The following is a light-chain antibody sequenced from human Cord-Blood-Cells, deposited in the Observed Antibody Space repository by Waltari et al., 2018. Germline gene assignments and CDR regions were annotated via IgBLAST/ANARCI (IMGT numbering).Light chain of an antibody. V-gene: IGKV3-11*01. CDR2: DAS. Sequence: EIVLTPSPATLSLSPGERATLPCRASQSVSSYLAWYQQKPGQAPRLLIYDASNRATGIPARFSGSGSGTDFTLTISSLEPEDFAVYYCQQHSNWPPMYTFGQGTKLEIK. CDR3: QQHSNWPPMYT. CDR1: QSVSSY. J-gene: IGKJ2*01.